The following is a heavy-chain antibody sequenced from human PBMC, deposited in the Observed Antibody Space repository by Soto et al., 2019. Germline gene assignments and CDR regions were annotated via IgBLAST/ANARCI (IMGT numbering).Heavy chain of an antibody. Sequence: SVKVSCKASGGTFSSYAISWVRQAPGQGLEWMGGIIPIFGTANYAQKFQGRVTITADESTSTAYMELSSLRSEDTAVYYCARAGYSSGWPSIHAPDYWGQGTLVTVSS. CDR3: ARAGYSSGWPSIHAPDY. D-gene: IGHD6-19*01. J-gene: IGHJ4*02. CDR1: GGTFSSYA. V-gene: IGHV1-69*13. CDR2: IIPIFGTA.